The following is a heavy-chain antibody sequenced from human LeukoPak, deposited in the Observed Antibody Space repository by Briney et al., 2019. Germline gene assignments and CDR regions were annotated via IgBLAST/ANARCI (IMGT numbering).Heavy chain of an antibody. Sequence: SETLSLTCAVYGGSFSGYYWSWIRQPPGKGLEWIGEINHSGSTNYNPSLKSRVTISVDTSKNQFSLKLSSVTAADTAVCYCAPLLFPGYWGQGTLVTVSS. V-gene: IGHV4-34*01. CDR2: INHSGST. D-gene: IGHD2-15*01. CDR1: GGSFSGYY. CDR3: APLLFPGY. J-gene: IGHJ4*02.